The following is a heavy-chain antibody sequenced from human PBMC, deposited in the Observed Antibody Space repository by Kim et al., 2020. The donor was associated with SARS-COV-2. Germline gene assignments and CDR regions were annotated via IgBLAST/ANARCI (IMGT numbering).Heavy chain of an antibody. D-gene: IGHD2-2*01. CDR3: ARDPIADCSSTSCPYYYYGMDV. Sequence: GVSLRLSCAASGFTFSSYAMHWVRQAPGKGLEWVAVISYDGSNKYYADSVKGRFTISRDNSKNTLYLQMNSLRAEDTAVYYCARDPIADCSSTSCPYYYYGMDVWGQGTTVTVSS. V-gene: IGHV3-30-3*01. CDR2: ISYDGSNK. CDR1: GFTFSSYA. J-gene: IGHJ6*02.